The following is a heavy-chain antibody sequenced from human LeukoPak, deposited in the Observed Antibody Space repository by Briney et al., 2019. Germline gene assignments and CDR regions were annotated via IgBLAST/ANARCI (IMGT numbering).Heavy chain of an antibody. V-gene: IGHV3-7*02. D-gene: IGHD4-17*01. CDR1: GFTFSNYW. J-gene: IGHJ4*02. Sequence: PGGSLRLSCAASGFTFSNYWMSWVRQAPGKGLEWVADIKEDGSGKYYVDSVKGRFTISRDNGKNSLYLQMNSLRAEDTAVYYCASYDYGFDYWGQGTLVTVSS. CDR2: IKEDGSGK. CDR3: ASYDYGFDY.